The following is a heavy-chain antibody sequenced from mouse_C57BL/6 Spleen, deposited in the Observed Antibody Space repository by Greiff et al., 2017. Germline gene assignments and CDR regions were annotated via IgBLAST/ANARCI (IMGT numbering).Heavy chain of an antibody. V-gene: IGHV1-9*01. CDR2: ILPGSGST. CDR3: ARREYYGSKRDY. D-gene: IGHD1-1*01. Sequence: QVQLKESGAELMKPGASVKLSCTATGYTFTGYWIEWVKQRPGHGLEWIGEILPGSGSTHYNEKFKGKATFTADTSSNTAYMQLSSLTTEDSAIYYCARREYYGSKRDYWGQGTTLTVSS. J-gene: IGHJ2*01. CDR1: GYTFTGYW.